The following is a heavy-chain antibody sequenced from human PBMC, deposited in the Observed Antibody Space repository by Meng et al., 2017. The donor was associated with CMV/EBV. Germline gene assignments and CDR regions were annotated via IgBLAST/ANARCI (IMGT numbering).Heavy chain of an antibody. CDR1: GFTFSSYS. D-gene: IGHD2-2*01. J-gene: IGHJ4*02. Sequence: SGFTFSSYSMNWVSQAPGKGLEWVSSISSSSSYIYYADSVKGRFTISRDNAKNSLYLQMNSLRAEDTAVYYCARLYCSSTSCPGDYWGQGTLVTVSS. V-gene: IGHV3-21*01. CDR3: ARLYCSSTSCPGDY. CDR2: ISSSSSYI.